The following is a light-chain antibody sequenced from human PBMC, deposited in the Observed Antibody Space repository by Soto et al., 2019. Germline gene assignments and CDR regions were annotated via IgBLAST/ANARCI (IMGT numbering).Light chain of an antibody. CDR1: QSISVW. CDR2: KAS. V-gene: IGKV1-5*03. CDR3: QQYNSYSPT. J-gene: IGKJ1*01. Sequence: DIQMAQSACAVSGSVGDRVTSTCLASQSISVWLAWYQQKAGKAPNLLIYKASRLESGVPSRFSGSGSETEFTLTISGLQPGDSATYYCQQYNSYSPTFGQGTKVDIK.